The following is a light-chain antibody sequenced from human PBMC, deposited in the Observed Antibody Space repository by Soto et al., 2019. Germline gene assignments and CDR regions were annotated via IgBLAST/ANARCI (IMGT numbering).Light chain of an antibody. V-gene: IGKV3-20*01. CDR2: GAS. J-gene: IGKJ5*01. CDR3: QQYGSSPLT. Sequence: EIVLTQSPGTLSVSPGERVTLACRASQSVSSRLSAWYQQKPGQTPRLLIYGASHRATGIPDRFSGSGSGTDYTLTINRVEPEDTAVYYCQQYGSSPLTFGQGTRLQIQ. CDR1: QSVSSRL.